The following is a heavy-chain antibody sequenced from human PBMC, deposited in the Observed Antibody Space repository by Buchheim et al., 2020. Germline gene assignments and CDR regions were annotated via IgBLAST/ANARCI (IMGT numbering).Heavy chain of an antibody. V-gene: IGHV3-74*01. CDR3: ARGPRDYFGMDV. Sequence: EVQLVESGGGLVQPGGSLRLSCAASAFSFSNNWMHWVRQAPGKGLVWVSRINTDGSNTNYADSVEGRFTLSRDNAKNTLFLQMNSLRAEDTAVYYCARGPRDYFGMDVWGQGTT. CDR2: INTDGSNT. CDR1: AFSFSNNW. J-gene: IGHJ6*02.